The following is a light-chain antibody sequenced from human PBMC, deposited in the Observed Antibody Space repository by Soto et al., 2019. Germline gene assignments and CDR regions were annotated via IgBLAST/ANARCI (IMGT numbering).Light chain of an antibody. V-gene: IGKV1-39*01. CDR1: QSNSSY. CDR2: AAS. CDR3: QQSYSTPRT. J-gene: IGKJ4*01. Sequence: DIQMTQSPSSLSASIGDRVTITCRASQSNSSYLNWYQQKPGKAPKLLIYAASSLQSGVPSRFSGSGSGTDFTLTISSLQPEDFATYYCQQSYSTPRTFGGGTKVDIK.